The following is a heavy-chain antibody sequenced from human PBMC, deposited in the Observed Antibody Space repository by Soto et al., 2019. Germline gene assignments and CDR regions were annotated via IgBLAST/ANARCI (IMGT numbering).Heavy chain of an antibody. J-gene: IGHJ2*01. CDR2: ISSSSSNI. V-gene: IGHV3-21*06. CDR3: ARDGGRRGGGYFDL. D-gene: IGHD3-16*01. CDR1: GFTFSSYS. Sequence: EVQLVESGGGLVKPGGSLRLSCAASGFTFSSYSMNWVRQAPGKGLEWVSSISSSSSNIYYADAVKGRFTMSRDNAKNLVYLQMNRLRGEDTAVYYCARDGGRRGGGYFDLWGRGTLVTVSS.